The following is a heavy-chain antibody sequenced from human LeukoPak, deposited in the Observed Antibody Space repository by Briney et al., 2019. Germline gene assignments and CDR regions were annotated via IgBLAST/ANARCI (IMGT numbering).Heavy chain of an antibody. CDR2: INHSGST. Sequence: PSETLSLTCAVYGGSFSGYYWSWIRQPPGKGLEWIGEINHSGSTNYNPSLKSRVTISVDTSKNQFSLKLSSVTTADTAVYYCARSPRDDYSNYGDPHWGQGTLVTVSS. D-gene: IGHD4-11*01. CDR1: GGSFSGYY. V-gene: IGHV4-34*01. CDR3: ARSPRDDYSNYGDPH. J-gene: IGHJ4*02.